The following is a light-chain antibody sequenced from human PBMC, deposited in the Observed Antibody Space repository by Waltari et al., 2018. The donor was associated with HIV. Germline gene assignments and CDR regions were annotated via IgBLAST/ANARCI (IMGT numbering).Light chain of an antibody. J-gene: IGKJ5*01. CDR2: GAS. CDR1: QSISTH. V-gene: IGKV1-39*01. CDR3: QQSYTTPIT. Sequence: DTQMTQSPSSLSASVGDTVTITCRAAQSISTHLNWYQQKPGQAPKLLIYGASTLQSGVPLRFSGSGSGTQFTLTITSLQPEDFATYYWQQSYTTPITFGPGTRLEI.